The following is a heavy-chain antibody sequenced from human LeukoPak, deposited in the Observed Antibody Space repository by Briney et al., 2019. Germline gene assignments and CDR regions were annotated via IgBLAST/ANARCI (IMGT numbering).Heavy chain of an antibody. Sequence: ASVKVSCKVSGYTPNELSIHWVRQAPGKGLEWMGRFDPEDGETIYAQKFQGRLTVTADTSTDTAYMELSSLRSEDTAVYYCATPGFSGGYYYAFHYWGQGALVTVSS. CDR3: ATPGFSGGYYYAFHY. CDR2: FDPEDGET. D-gene: IGHD3-22*01. V-gene: IGHV1-24*01. J-gene: IGHJ4*02. CDR1: GYTPNELS.